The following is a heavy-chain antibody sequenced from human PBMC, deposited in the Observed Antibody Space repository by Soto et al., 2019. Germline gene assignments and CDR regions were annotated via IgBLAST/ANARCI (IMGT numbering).Heavy chain of an antibody. J-gene: IGHJ6*02. Sequence: QVQLVQSGAEVKKPGSSVKVSCKASGGTFSSYAISWVRQAPGQGLEWLGGIIPIFGTANYAQKFQGRVTITADESTSTAYMEMSSLRAEDTAVYYCARDALYSSSSYYYYGMDVWGQGTTVTDSS. CDR2: IIPIFGTA. CDR3: ARDALYSSSSYYYYGMDV. V-gene: IGHV1-69*01. D-gene: IGHD6-6*01. CDR1: GGTFSSYA.